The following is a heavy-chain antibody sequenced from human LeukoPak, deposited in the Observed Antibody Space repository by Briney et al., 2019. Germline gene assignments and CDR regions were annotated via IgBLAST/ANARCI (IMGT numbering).Heavy chain of an antibody. CDR3: ARAGIQLWLNAFDI. CDR2: IKQDGSEK. V-gene: IGHV3-7*01. J-gene: IGHJ3*02. CDR1: GFTFSSYW. Sequence: GGSLRLSCAASGFTFSSYWMSWVRQAPGKGLEWVANIKQDGSEKYYVDSVKGRFTISRDNAKNSLYLQMNSLRAEDTAVCYCARAGIQLWLNAFDIWGQGTMVTVSS. D-gene: IGHD5-18*01.